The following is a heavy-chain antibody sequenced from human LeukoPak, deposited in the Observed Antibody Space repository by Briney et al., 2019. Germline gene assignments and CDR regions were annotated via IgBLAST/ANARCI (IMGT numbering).Heavy chain of an antibody. CDR1: GFTFSSYG. CDR2: IRYDGSNK. V-gene: IGHV3-30*02. J-gene: IGHJ3*02. CDR3: AKDLYSSGWSTPAGAFDI. D-gene: IGHD6-19*01. Sequence: GGSLRLSCAASGFTFSSYGMHWVRQAPGKGLEWVAFIRYDGSNKYYADSVKGRFTISRDNSKNTLYLQMNSLRAEDTAVYYCAKDLYSSGWSTPAGAFDIWGHGTMVTVSS.